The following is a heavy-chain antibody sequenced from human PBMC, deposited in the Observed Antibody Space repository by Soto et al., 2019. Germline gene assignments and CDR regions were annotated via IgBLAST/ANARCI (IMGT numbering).Heavy chain of an antibody. CDR3: ARDLMVPGYAFDI. CDR2: IYYSGST. J-gene: IGHJ3*02. CDR1: GGSISSGDYY. V-gene: IGHV4-30-4*01. D-gene: IGHD3-10*01. Sequence: QVQLQESGPGLVKPSQTLSLTCTVSGGSISSGDYYWSWIRQPPGKGLEWIGYIYYSGSTYYNPSLKSRVTIALDTSKNHFSRKLRPVTAADTAVYYCARDLMVPGYAFDIWGQGTMVTVSS.